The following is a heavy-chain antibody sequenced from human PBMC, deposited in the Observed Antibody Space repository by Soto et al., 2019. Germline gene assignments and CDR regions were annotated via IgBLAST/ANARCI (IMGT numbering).Heavy chain of an antibody. Sequence: QVQLVQSGAEVKKPGASVKVSCKASGYTFTGYYMHWVRQAPGQGLEWVVWINPNSGGTNYAQKFQGRVTMTRDTSISPDYMELTRLRSADTAVYYCARVVTRYSTPFFDYWGQGTLVTVSS. V-gene: IGHV1-2*02. J-gene: IGHJ4*02. CDR3: ARVVTRYSTPFFDY. CDR1: GYTFTGYY. CDR2: INPNSGGT. D-gene: IGHD6-13*01.